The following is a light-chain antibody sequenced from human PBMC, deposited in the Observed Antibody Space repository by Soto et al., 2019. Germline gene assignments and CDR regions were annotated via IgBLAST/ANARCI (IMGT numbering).Light chain of an antibody. J-gene: IGKJ3*01. Sequence: EIVLTQSPGTLSLSPGERATLSCRASQSVSSSYLAWYQQKPGQAPRLLIYGASSMATGIPHRFSGSGCGTDLPLTISRLEPEDFAVSYCQQYGSSPVSFGPGTKVYI. CDR2: GAS. V-gene: IGKV3-20*01. CDR1: QSVSSSY. CDR3: QQYGSSPVS.